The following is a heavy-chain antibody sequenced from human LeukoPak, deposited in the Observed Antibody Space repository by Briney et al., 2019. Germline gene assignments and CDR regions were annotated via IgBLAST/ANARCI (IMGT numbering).Heavy chain of an antibody. Sequence: GGSLRLSCAASGFTFSSYAMHWVRQAPGKGLEWVAVISYDGSNKYYADSVKGRFTISRDNSKNTLYLQMNSLRAEDTAVYYCARDGKDSKNYAVMDFGAKGTTVPFSS. J-gene: IGHJ6*04. CDR3: ARDGKDSKNYAVMDF. CDR1: GFTFSSYA. V-gene: IGHV3-30-3*01. CDR2: ISYDGSNK. D-gene: IGHD3-22*01.